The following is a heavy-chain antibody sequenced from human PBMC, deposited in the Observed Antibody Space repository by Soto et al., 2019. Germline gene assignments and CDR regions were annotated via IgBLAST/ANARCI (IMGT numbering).Heavy chain of an antibody. CDR3: AKVPTGEMATVFQAFDI. V-gene: IGHV3-23*01. CDR1: EFIFSSYA. Sequence: GGSLRLSCVASEFIFSSYAMSWVRQAPGKGLEWVSAISGSGGSTYYADSVKGRFAVSRDNSKSTLYLQMISLRDEDTAVYYCAKVPTGEMATVFQAFDIWGQGTMVTVSS. CDR2: ISGSGGST. D-gene: IGHD4-4*01. J-gene: IGHJ3*02.